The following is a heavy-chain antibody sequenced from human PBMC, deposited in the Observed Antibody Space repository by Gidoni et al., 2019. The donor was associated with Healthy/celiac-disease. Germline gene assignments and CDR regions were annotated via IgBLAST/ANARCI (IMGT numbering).Heavy chain of an antibody. Sequence: QVQLQESGPGLVKPSETLSLTCTVSGGSISSYYWSWIRQPPGKGLEWIGYIYYSGSTNYNPSLKSLVTISVDTSKSQFSLKLSSVTAADTAVYYCASSPGYGDYVGWFDPWGQGTLVTVSS. CDR2: IYYSGST. CDR1: GGSISSYY. J-gene: IGHJ5*02. V-gene: IGHV4-59*01. CDR3: ASSPGYGDYVGWFDP. D-gene: IGHD4-17*01.